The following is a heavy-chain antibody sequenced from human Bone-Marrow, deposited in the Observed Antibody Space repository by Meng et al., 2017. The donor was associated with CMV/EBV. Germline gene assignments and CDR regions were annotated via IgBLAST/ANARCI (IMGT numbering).Heavy chain of an antibody. D-gene: IGHD3-3*01. CDR1: GYTFTSYG. Sequence: ASVKVSCKASGYTFTSYGISWVRQALGQGLEWMGWISAYNGNTNYAQKLQGRVTMTTDTSTSTAYMELRSLRSDDTAVYYCAKDMKRITIFGVVITKYYYYYGMDVWGQGTTVTVSS. V-gene: IGHV1-18*01. CDR3: AKDMKRITIFGVVITKYYYYYGMDV. CDR2: ISAYNGNT. J-gene: IGHJ6*02.